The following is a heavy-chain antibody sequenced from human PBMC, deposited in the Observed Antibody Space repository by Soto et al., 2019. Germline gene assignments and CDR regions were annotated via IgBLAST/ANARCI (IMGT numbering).Heavy chain of an antibody. CDR2: ISSSSSTI. Sequence: ESGGGLVQPGGSLRLSCAASGFTFSSYSMNWVRQAPGKGLEWVSYISSSSSTIYYADSVKGRFTISRDNAKNSLYLQMKSLRAEDTAVYYCERDPPAAKYYYYYYMDVCGKGTTVTVSS. D-gene: IGHD2-2*01. J-gene: IGHJ6*03. CDR3: ERDPPAAKYYYYYYMDV. CDR1: GFTFSSYS. V-gene: IGHV3-48*01.